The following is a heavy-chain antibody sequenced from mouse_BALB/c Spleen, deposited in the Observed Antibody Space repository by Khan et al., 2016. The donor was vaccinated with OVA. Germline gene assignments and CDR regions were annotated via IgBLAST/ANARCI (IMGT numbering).Heavy chain of an antibody. Sequence: LVKPGASVKLSCKAADYTFTSFWITWIKQRPGQGLECVGHIGPGSGDPYYNAIFKGKSTITVSTSSSTAYIQLSSLASEDCAGYFCTTSNYCASSLYAMDYWGQGTTVTVSS. CDR3: TTSNYCASSLYAMDY. J-gene: IGHJ4*01. V-gene: IGHV1S41*01. D-gene: IGHD1-1*01. CDR1: DYTFTSFW. CDR2: IGPGSGDP.